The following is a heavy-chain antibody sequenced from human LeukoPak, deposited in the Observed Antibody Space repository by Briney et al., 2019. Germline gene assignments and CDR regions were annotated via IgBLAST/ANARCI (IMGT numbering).Heavy chain of an antibody. CDR1: GGSISSGGYY. J-gene: IGHJ2*01. Sequence: SETLSLTCTVSGGSISSGGYYWSWIRQHPGKGLEWIGSIYHSGSTYYNPSLKSRVTISVDTSKNQFSLKQSSVTAADTAVYYCARTRITMVRSWYFDLWGRGTLVTVSS. V-gene: IGHV4-39*07. CDR3: ARTRITMVRSWYFDL. CDR2: IYHSGST. D-gene: IGHD3-10*01.